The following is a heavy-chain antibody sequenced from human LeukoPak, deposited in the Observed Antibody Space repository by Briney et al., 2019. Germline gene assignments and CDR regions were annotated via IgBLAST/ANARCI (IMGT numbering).Heavy chain of an antibody. D-gene: IGHD3-16*01. J-gene: IGHJ4*02. CDR2: ISYDGSNK. V-gene: IGHV3-30-3*01. CDR1: GFTFRSYA. Sequence: PGRSLRLSCEASGFTFRSYAMHWVRQAPGKGLEWVAVISYDGSNKYYADSVKGRFTISRDNSKNGLYLEMNSLRAEDTAIYYCARVWGDYWGQGTLVTVSS. CDR3: ARVWGDY.